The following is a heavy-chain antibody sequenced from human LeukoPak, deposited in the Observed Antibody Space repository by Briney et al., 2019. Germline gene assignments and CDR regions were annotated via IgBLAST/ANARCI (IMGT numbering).Heavy chain of an antibody. CDR3: AKAADQYYYSYFYYMDV. J-gene: IGHJ6*03. V-gene: IGHV3-30*18. CDR2: ISYDGSSK. CDR1: EFTFSSYG. Sequence: GGSLRLSCGASEFTFSSYGMHWVRQAPGKGLEWVAVISYDGSSKDYADSVKGRFTISRDNSKNTLYLQMNSLRVEDTAVYYCAKAADQYYYSYFYYMDVWGKGTTVTVSS. D-gene: IGHD2/OR15-2a*01.